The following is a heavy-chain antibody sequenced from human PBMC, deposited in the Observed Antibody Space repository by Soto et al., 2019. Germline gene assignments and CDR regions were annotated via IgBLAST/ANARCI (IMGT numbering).Heavy chain of an antibody. CDR1: GYTFTGYY. D-gene: IGHD6-13*01. CDR2: INPNSGAT. Sequence: QVRLVQSGAEVKKPGASVRISCKASGYTFTGYYIHWVRQAPGQGLEWMGWINPNSGATNYAQKFQGRVTMTRDTSISTAYMELNRLTSDDTAVYFCSRATLAAAATVTLELWGQGTLVTVS. V-gene: IGHV1-2*02. CDR3: SRATLAAAATVTLEL. J-gene: IGHJ4*02.